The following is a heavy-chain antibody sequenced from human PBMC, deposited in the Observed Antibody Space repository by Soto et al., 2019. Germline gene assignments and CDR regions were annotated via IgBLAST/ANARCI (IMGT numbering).Heavy chain of an antibody. CDR1: GGSISSGGYY. V-gene: IGHV4-31*03. J-gene: IGHJ3*02. CDR2: IYYSGST. CDR3: ARGRRTTVTTGDAFDI. Sequence: QVQLQESGPGLVKPSQTLSLTCTVSGGSISSGGYYWSWIRQHPGKGLEWIGYIYYSGSTYYNPSLTSRVNISVDPSKNHFSLKLSSVTAADTAVYYCARGRRTTVTTGDAFDIWGQGTMVTVSS. D-gene: IGHD4-17*01.